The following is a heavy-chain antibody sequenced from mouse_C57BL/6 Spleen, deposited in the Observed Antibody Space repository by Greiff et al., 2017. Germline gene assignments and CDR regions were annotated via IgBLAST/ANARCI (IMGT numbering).Heavy chain of an antibody. Sequence: QVQLQQSGAELMKPGASVKLSCKATGYTFTGYWIEWVKQRPGQGLEWIGEILPGSGRTNYNEMFKGKATFTADTSSNTAYMQLSSLTTEDSAIYYCAGIGYCGNTEYFAYWGQGTTLTVSS. D-gene: IGHD2-1*01. V-gene: IGHV1-9*01. CDR2: ILPGSGRT. CDR3: AGIGYCGNTEYFAY. J-gene: IGHJ2*01. CDR1: GYTFTGYW.